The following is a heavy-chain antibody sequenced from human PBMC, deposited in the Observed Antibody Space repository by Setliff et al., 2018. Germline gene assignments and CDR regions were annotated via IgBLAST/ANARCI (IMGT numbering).Heavy chain of an antibody. J-gene: IGHJ6*02. CDR3: ARDRQYCSSTSCYTSYFYYYAMDI. V-gene: IGHV4-34*01. CDR1: GGSFSGYY. CDR2: INHSGST. D-gene: IGHD2-2*02. Sequence: PSETLSLTCAVYGGSFSGYYWSWIRQPPGKGLEWIGEINHSGSTNYNPSLKSRVTISVDTSTNQVSLKLSSVTAADTAVYYCARDRQYCSSTSCYTSYFYYYAMDIWGQGTLVTVSS.